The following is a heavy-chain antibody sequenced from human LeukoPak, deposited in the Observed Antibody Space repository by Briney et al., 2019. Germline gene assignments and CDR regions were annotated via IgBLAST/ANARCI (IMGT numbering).Heavy chain of an antibody. CDR3: ARDLPIQLWLPDYFDY. D-gene: IGHD5-18*01. J-gene: IGHJ4*02. Sequence: PGGSLRLSCAASGFTFSSYEMNWVRQAQGKGLEWVSYISSIGSTIYYADSVKGRFTISRDNAKNSLYVQRNSVRAEDTAFYYCARDLPIQLWLPDYFDYWVRGSMVTVCS. CDR2: ISSIGSTI. CDR1: GFTFSSYE. V-gene: IGHV3-48*03.